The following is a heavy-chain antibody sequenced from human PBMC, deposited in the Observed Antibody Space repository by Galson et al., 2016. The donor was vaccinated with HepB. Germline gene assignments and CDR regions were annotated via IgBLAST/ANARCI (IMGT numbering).Heavy chain of an antibody. CDR1: GFTFSHYA. D-gene: IGHD6-19*01. J-gene: IGHJ6*02. CDR3: ARAPIEVDGMRHYYYGMDV. CDR2: IGGSGGNT. Sequence: SLRLSCAASGFTFSHYAMSWVRQAPGKGLEWVSTIGGSGGNTHYADSVRGRFIISRDNAKKSLYLQMNSLRAEDTAVYYCARAPIEVDGMRHYYYGMDVWGQGTTVTVSS. V-gene: IGHV3-23*01.